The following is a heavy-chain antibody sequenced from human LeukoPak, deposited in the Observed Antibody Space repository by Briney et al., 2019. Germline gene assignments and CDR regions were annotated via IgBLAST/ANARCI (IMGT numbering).Heavy chain of an antibody. V-gene: IGHV4-4*07. CDR1: GGSISSYY. CDR3: ASIQLWPLSFDY. J-gene: IGHJ4*02. D-gene: IGHD5-18*01. CDR2: IYTSGST. Sequence: SETLSLTCTVSGGSISSYYWSWIRQPAGKGLEWIGRIYTSGSTNYNPSLESRVTISVDTSKNQFSLKLSSVTAADTAVYYCASIQLWPLSFDYWGQGTLVTVSS.